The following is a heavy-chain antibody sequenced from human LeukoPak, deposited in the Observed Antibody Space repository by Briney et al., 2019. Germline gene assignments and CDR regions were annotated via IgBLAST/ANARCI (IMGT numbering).Heavy chain of an antibody. Sequence: ASVKVSCKASGYTFTGYYMHWVRQAPGQGLEWMGWINPNSGGTNYAQKFQGRVTMTRDTSISTAYMELSRLRSDDTAVYYCARDRLKTMVRGVIITPPYYYYYMDVWGKGATVTVSS. CDR1: GYTFTGYY. J-gene: IGHJ6*03. CDR3: ARDRLKTMVRGVIITPPYYYYYMDV. D-gene: IGHD3-10*01. CDR2: INPNSGGT. V-gene: IGHV1-2*02.